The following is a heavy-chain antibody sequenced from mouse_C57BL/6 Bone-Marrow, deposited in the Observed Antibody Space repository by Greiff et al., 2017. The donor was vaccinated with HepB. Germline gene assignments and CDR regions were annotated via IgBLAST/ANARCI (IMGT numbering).Heavy chain of an antibody. J-gene: IGHJ3*01. CDR1: GYAFTNYL. CDR2: INPGSGGT. D-gene: IGHD3-1*01. Sequence: QVHVKQSGAELVRPGTSVKVSCKASGYAFTNYLIEWVEQRPGQGLEWLGLINPGSGGTNYNEKFKGTATLTADKSSSTAYMQLSSLTSEDSAVYFCSRSEGNSAWFSYWGQGTLVTVSA. CDR3: SRSEGNSAWFSY. V-gene: IGHV1-54*01.